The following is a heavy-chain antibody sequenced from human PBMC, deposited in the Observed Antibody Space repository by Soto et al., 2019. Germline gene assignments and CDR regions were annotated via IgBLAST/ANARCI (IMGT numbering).Heavy chain of an antibody. CDR1: GFTFSSYG. Sequence: QVQLVESGGGVVQPGRSLRLSCAASGFTFSSYGMHWVRQAPGKGLEWVAVIWYDGSNKYYADSVKGRFTISRDNSKNTLYLQMNSLRAEDTAVYYCARDPTTMVRGVADYYYGMDVWGQGTTVTVSS. D-gene: IGHD3-10*01. CDR2: IWYDGSNK. CDR3: ARDPTTMVRGVADYYYGMDV. V-gene: IGHV3-33*01. J-gene: IGHJ6*02.